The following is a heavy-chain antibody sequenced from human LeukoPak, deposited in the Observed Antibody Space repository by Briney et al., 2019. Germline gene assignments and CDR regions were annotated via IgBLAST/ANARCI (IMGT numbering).Heavy chain of an antibody. CDR3: AKDAAGPEY. D-gene: IGHD6-13*01. CDR1: GLTFSSYS. Sequence: GGSLILSCVVSGLTFSSYSMSWVRQAPGKGLDWVSGISASGGDTWYPDSVKGRFTISRDNSKNTLFLQISSLRVEDTAMYYCAKDAAGPEYWGQGTLVTVSS. J-gene: IGHJ4*02. V-gene: IGHV3-23*01. CDR2: ISASGGDT.